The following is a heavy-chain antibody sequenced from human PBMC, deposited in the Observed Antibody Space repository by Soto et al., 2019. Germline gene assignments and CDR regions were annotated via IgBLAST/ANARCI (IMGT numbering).Heavy chain of an antibody. V-gene: IGHV4-30-2*01. CDR1: GGSISNGGYS. D-gene: IGHD3-9*01. J-gene: IGHJ3*01. CDR3: ARTSYDILTGRLDAFDV. CDR2: VPHSGNT. Sequence: PSETLSLTCAVSGGSISNGGYSWSWLRQPPGKGLEWIGFVPHSGNTYYNPSLRSRVIISIDKSRNHFSLGLKSVTAADTAMHYCARTSYDILTGRLDAFDVWGQGTMVTVSS.